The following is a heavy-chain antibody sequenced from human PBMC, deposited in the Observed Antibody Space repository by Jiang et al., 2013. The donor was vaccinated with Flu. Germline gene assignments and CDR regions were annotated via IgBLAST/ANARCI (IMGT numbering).Heavy chain of an antibody. V-gene: IGHV4-59*08. CDR2: IYYSGST. CDR3: ARQDWDDEVGYFYYGMDV. CDR1: GGSISNYY. J-gene: IGHJ6*02. D-gene: IGHD1-1*01. Sequence: QTLSLTCTVSGGSISNYYWNWIRQPPGKGLEWIGYIYYSGSTNHNPSLKSRVTISVDTSKNQFSLKLNSVTAADTAVYYCARQDWDDEVGYFYYGMDVWGQGTTVTVSS.